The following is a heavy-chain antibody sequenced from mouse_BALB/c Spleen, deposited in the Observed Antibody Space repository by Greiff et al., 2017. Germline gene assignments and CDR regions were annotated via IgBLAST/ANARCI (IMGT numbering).Heavy chain of an antibody. V-gene: IGHV5-4*02. Sequence: EVMLVESGGGLVKPGGSLKLSCAASGFTFSDYYMYWVRQTPEKRLEWVATISDGGSYTYYPDSVKGRFTISRDNAKNNLYLQMSSLKSEDTAMYYCARAYGNYAGNAMDYWGQGTSVTVSS. CDR1: GFTFSDYY. D-gene: IGHD2-1*01. CDR2: ISDGGSYT. J-gene: IGHJ4*01. CDR3: ARAYGNYAGNAMDY.